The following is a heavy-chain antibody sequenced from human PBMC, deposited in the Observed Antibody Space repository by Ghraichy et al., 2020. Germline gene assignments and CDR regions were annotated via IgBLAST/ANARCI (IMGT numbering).Heavy chain of an antibody. J-gene: IGHJ6*02. CDR1: GFTFSSYW. D-gene: IGHD2-15*01. Sequence: GGSLRLSCAASGFTFSSYWMHWVRQAPGKGLVWVSRINSDGSSTSYADSVKGRFTISRDNAKNTLYLQMNSLRAEDTAVYYCARDPIFCSGGSCYLGYYYYGMDVWGQGTTVTVSS. V-gene: IGHV3-74*01. CDR3: ARDPIFCSGGSCYLGYYYYGMDV. CDR2: INSDGSST.